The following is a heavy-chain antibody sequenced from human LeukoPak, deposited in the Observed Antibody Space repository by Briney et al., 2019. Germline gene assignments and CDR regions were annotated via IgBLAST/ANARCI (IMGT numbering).Heavy chain of an antibody. CDR3: AAETPWFDP. Sequence: GGSLRLSCAASGFTFSSYAMSWVRQAPGKGLEWVSVISGSGSTTHYADSVKGRFTISRDNSKNTLYLQMSSLRVEDTAVYYCAAETPWFDPWGQGTLVTVSS. CDR2: ISGSGSTT. J-gene: IGHJ5*02. CDR1: GFTFSSYA. V-gene: IGHV3-23*01.